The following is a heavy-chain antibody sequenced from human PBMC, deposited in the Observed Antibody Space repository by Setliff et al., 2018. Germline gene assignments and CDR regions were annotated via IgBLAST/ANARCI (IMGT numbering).Heavy chain of an antibody. D-gene: IGHD2-8*01. CDR2: IIPIFGTA. V-gene: IGHV1-69*06. CDR3: ARGAAYCTNGVCDRNYFDY. CDR1: GGTFSSYA. Sequence: SVKVSCKASGGTFSSYAISWVRQAPGQGLEWMGGIIPIFGTANYAQKFQGRVTITADKSTSTAYMELSSLRSDDTAVYYCARGAAYCTNGVCDRNYFDYWGQGTLVTVSS. J-gene: IGHJ4*02.